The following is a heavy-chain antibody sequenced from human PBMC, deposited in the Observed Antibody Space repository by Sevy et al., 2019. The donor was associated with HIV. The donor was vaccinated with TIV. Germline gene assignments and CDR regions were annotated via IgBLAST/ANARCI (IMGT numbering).Heavy chain of an antibody. V-gene: IGHV3-43*01. CDR2: ISWDGGST. Sequence: GGSLRLSCAASGFTFDDYTMHWVRQAPGKGLEWVSLISWDGGSTYYADSVKGRFTISRDNSKNSLYLQMNSLRTEDTALHYCAKELIAAAGTGGLYYYYGMDVWGQGTTVTVSS. J-gene: IGHJ6*02. CDR1: GFTFDDYT. CDR3: AKELIAAAGTGGLYYYYGMDV. D-gene: IGHD6-13*01.